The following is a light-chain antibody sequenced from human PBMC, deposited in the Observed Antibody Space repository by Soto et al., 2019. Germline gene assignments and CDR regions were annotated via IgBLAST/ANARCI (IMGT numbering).Light chain of an antibody. CDR2: TND. Sequence: QSVLTQPPSASETPGQRVTISCSGSSSNIGRNSVYWYQQLPGTAPKLLIYTNDQRPSGVPDRFSGSKSGTSASLAISGLRSEDEADYYCAAWDDSLSGPLFGAGTKLTVL. V-gene: IGLV1-47*02. CDR3: AAWDDSLSGPL. CDR1: SSNIGRNS. J-gene: IGLJ2*01.